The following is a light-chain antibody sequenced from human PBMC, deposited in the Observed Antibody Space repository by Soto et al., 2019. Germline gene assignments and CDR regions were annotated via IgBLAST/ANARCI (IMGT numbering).Light chain of an antibody. J-gene: IGKJ1*01. CDR2: DAS. CDR1: QSISSW. V-gene: IGKV1-5*01. CDR3: QQYNSYSQT. Sequence: DIQITQSPSTVSASVGDRVTTTCRASQSISSWLAWYQQKPGKAPNLLIYDASALESGVPSRFSGSGSGTEFTLTISSLQPDDFATYYCQQYNSYSQTFGQGTKVDI.